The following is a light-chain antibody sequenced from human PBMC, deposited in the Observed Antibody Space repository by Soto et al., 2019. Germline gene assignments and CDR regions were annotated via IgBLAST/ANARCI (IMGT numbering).Light chain of an antibody. CDR2: KAS. CDR3: QQHNNFPFT. Sequence: DIQMTQSPSTLSASVGDRVTITCRASQSISDWLAWYQQKPGKAPKLLIYKASSLESGVPSRFSGSGSGTEFTLTISSLQPDDFATYYCQQHNNFPFTFGGGTKVEVK. V-gene: IGKV1-5*03. J-gene: IGKJ4*01. CDR1: QSISDW.